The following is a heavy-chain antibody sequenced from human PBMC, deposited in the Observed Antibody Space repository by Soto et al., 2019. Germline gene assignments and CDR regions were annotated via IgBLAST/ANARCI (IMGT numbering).Heavy chain of an antibody. Sequence: GGSLRLSCAASGFTFSGSAMHWVRQASGKGLEWVGRIRSKANSYATAYAASVKGRFTISRDDSKNTAYLQMNSLKTEDTAVYYCTRHKRDYAFHGDYYYGMDVWGQGTTVTVSS. CDR3: TRHKRDYAFHGDYYYGMDV. CDR2: IRSKANSYAT. CDR1: GFTFSGSA. D-gene: IGHD4-17*01. J-gene: IGHJ6*02. V-gene: IGHV3-73*01.